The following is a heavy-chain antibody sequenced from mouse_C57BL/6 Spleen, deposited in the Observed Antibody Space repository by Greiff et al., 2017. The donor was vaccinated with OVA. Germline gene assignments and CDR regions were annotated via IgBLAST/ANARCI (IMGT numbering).Heavy chain of an antibody. CDR1: GYSFTDYN. D-gene: IGHD1-1*01. CDR3: ANYYGSRAWFAY. V-gene: IGHV1-39*01. J-gene: IGHJ3*01. CDR2: INPNYGTT. Sequence: VQLKESGPELVKPGASVKISCKASGYSFTDYNMNWVKQRNGKSLEWIGVINPNYGTTSYNQKFKGKATLTVDQSSSTAYMQLNSLTSEDSAVYYCANYYGSRAWFAYWGQGTLVTVSA.